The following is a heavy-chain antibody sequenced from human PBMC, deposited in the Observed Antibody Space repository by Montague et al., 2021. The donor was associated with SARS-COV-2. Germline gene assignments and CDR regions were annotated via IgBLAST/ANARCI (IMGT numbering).Heavy chain of an antibody. V-gene: IGHV4-59*01. CDR2: IYDSGSA. Sequence: SETLSLTCTVSVGSISNYYWTWTRHPPGKGLEWIGYIYDSGSANSNPSLKSRSTISVDTSNNQFSLRLSSVTAADTAVYYCARAYCGGDCHVGPWGQGILVTVSS. D-gene: IGHD2-21*02. CDR1: VGSISNYY. J-gene: IGHJ5*02. CDR3: ARAYCGGDCHVGP.